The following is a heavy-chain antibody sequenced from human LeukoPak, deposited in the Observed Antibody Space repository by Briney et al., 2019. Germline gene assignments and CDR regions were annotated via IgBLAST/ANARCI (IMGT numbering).Heavy chain of an antibody. J-gene: IGHJ4*02. CDR3: ARDLAYSRLDY. V-gene: IGHV3-7*01. CDR2: INPDGNKK. D-gene: IGHD5-18*01. CDR1: GLTFSSSW. Sequence: GGPLRLSCAVSGLTFSSSWMDWVRQAPGRGLEWVASINPDGNKKYSADSVKGRFTISRDNAENSLYLQMNSLRVEDTAFYYCARDLAYSRLDYWGQGMLVTVSS.